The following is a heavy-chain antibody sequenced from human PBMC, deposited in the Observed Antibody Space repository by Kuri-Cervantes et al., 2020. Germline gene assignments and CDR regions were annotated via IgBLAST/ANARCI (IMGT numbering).Heavy chain of an antibody. Sequence: GGSLRLSCAASGFTFDDYAMHWVRQAPGKGLEWVSGITWNSGSIAYADSVKGRFTISRDNAKNSLYLQLNSLRAEDTALYYCVKDPFGEVARYFDNWGQGTLVTVSS. J-gene: IGHJ4*02. CDR1: GFTFDDYA. CDR3: VKDPFGEVARYFDN. V-gene: IGHV3-9*01. D-gene: IGHD3-3*01. CDR2: ITWNSGSI.